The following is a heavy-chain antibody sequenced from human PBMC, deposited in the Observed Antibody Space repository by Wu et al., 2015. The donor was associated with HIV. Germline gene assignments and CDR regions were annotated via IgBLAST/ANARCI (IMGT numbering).Heavy chain of an antibody. J-gene: IGHJ4*02. CDR2: INPDTGVT. CDR1: GYTFPNYY. Sequence: QVHLVQSGAALKKPGASVKVSCKASGYTFPNYYIHWVRQAPGQGLEWMGRINPDTGVTNHAQRFQGRVTLTADESTNTAYMELSRLKSDDTAVYYCARSLGVVGNTPPDYWGQGTLVTVSS. D-gene: IGHD1-26*01. CDR3: ARSLGVVGNTPPDY. V-gene: IGHV1-2*06.